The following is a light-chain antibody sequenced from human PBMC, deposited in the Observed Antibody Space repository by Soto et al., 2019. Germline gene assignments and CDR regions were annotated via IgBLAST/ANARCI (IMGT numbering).Light chain of an antibody. V-gene: IGLV2-14*01. J-gene: IGLJ1*01. CDR2: EVS. CDR3: TSYASSVNYV. Sequence: QSALTQPASVSGSPGQSITISCTGTSDDVGAFNYVSWYQQHPGKAPKLMIFEVSPRPSGVSNCFSGSKSGNTASLTISGLQPEDEADYYCTSYASSVNYVFGTGTKVTVL. CDR1: SDDVGAFNY.